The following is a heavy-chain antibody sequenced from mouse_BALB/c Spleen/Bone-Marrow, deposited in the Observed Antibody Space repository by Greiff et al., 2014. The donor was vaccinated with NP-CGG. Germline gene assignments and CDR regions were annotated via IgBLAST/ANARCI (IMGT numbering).Heavy chain of an antibody. CDR3: ARKGAMITHYYAMDY. CDR1: GFTFSSFG. V-gene: IGHV5-17*02. Sequence: EVKLMESGGGLVQPGGSRKLSCAASGFTFSSFGMHWVRQAPEKGLEWVAYISNGSSTIYYADTVKGRFTISRDNPKNTLFLQMTSLRSEDTAMYYCARKGAMITHYYAMDYWGQGTSDTVSS. D-gene: IGHD2-4*01. J-gene: IGHJ4*01. CDR2: ISNGSSTI.